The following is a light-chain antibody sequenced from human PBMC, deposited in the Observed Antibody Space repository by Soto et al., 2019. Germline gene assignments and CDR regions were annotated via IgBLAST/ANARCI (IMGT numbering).Light chain of an antibody. CDR1: SGAVTSGHS. Sequence: QTVVTQEPSLAVSPGGTVTLTCGSRSGAVTSGHSPYWFQQKPGQAPRTRTSDANKRDSWTPARFSASLLGGKAALTLSGAQPEDEAEYFCLLYYSRTWVFGGGTKLTVL. CDR2: DAN. V-gene: IGLV7-46*01. CDR3: LLYYSRTWV. J-gene: IGLJ3*02.